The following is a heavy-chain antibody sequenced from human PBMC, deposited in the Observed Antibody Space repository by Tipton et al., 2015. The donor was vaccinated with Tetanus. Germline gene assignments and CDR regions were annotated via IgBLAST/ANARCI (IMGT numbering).Heavy chain of an antibody. D-gene: IGHD6-13*01. V-gene: IGHV3-9*01. CDR3: ATNTLIAAAGLFDY. Sequence: LSLTCAASGFTFDDYAMHWVRQAPGKGLEWVSGISWNSGSIGYADSVKGRFTISRDNAKNSLYLQMNSLRAEDTALYYCATNTLIAAAGLFDYWGQGTLVTVSS. CDR1: GFTFDDYA. CDR2: ISWNSGSI. J-gene: IGHJ4*02.